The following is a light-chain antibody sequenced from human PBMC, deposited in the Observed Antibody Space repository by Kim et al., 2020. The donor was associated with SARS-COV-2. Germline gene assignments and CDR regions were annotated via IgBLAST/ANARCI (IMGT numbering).Light chain of an antibody. CDR1: SGHSNYA. CDR3: QTWGTVV. J-gene: IGLJ2*01. CDR2: LNSDGSH. V-gene: IGLV4-69*01. Sequence: QLVLTQSPSASASLGASVNLTCTLTSGHSNYAIAWHQQQPEKGPRYLMKLNSDGSHNKGDGIPDRFSGSSSGAERYLTISSLQSEDEADYYCQTWGTVVFGGGTQLTVL.